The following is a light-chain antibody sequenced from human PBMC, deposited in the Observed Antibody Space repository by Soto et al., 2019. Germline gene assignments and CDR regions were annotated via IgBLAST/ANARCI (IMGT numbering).Light chain of an antibody. V-gene: IGLV1-44*01. CDR2: SNN. CDR3: AAWDDSLNGPV. CDR1: ISNIGSNT. J-gene: IGLJ2*01. Sequence: QSVLTQPPSASGTPGQRVTISCSGSISNIGSNTVNWYQQLPGTAPKLLIYSNNRRPSGVPDRFSGSKSGTSASLAISGLQSEDEADYYCAAWDDSLNGPVFGGGTKVTVL.